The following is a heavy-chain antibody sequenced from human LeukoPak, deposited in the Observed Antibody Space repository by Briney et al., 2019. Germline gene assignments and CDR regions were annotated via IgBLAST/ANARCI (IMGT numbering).Heavy chain of an antibody. V-gene: IGHV4-61*02. CDR1: GGSISSGSYY. CDR3: ARAWFGELYHS. J-gene: IGHJ4*02. D-gene: IGHD3-10*01. Sequence: SQTLSLTCTVSGGSISSGSYYWSWIRQPAGTGLEWIGRIYTSGSTNYNPSLKSRVTISVDTSKNQFSLKLSSVTAADTAVYYCARAWFGELYHSWGQGTLVTVSS. CDR2: IYTSGST.